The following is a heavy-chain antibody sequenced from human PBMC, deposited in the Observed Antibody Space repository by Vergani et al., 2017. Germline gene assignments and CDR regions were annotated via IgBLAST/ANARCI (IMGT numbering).Heavy chain of an antibody. V-gene: IGHV3-23*01. CDR3: VKEKIDLGSYFFDS. D-gene: IGHD2/OR15-2a*01. J-gene: IGHJ4*02. Sequence: EVHLLESGGGLVQSGGSLRLSCAASGFTFSNSAVSWVRQAPGRGLAWVSSISGPGLSTYYADSVKGRCSISRDNSKNTVFLQMHSLRAEDTAIYYCVKEKIDLGSYFFDSWGQGTRVTVSS. CDR1: GFTFSNSA. CDR2: ISGPGLST.